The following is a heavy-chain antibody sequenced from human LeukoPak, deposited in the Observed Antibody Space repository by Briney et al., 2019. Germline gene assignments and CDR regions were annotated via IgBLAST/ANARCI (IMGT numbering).Heavy chain of an antibody. CDR3: ARDKSMALDY. CDR1: GFTFSSYW. Sequence: GGSLRLSCAASGFTFSSYWMSWVRQAPGKGLEWVAVISYDGSNKYYADSVKGRFTISRDNSKNTLYLQMNSLRAEDTAVYYCARDKSMALDYWGQGTLVTVSS. D-gene: IGHD6-6*01. J-gene: IGHJ4*02. CDR2: ISYDGSNK. V-gene: IGHV3-30*03.